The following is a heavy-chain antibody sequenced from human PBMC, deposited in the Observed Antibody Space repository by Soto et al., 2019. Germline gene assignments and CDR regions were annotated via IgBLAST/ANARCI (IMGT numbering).Heavy chain of an antibody. D-gene: IGHD2-8*01. V-gene: IGHV3-33*01. CDR2: IWCDGSNK. CDR3: ARDVLTGFYYSYVMDV. J-gene: IGHJ6*02. Sequence: QVQLVESGGGVVQPGRSLRLSCAASGFTFSSYGMHWVRQAPGKGLECVAVIWCDGSNKYYADSVKGRFTIYRDNSQNTLYLQMNSLRAEDTAVYYCARDVLTGFYYSYVMDVWGQETTVTVSS. CDR1: GFTFSSYG.